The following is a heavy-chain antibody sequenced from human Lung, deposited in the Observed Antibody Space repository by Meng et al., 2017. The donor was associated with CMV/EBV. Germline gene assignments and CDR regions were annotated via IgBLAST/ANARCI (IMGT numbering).Heavy chain of an antibody. CDR1: GGSFSGYY. J-gene: IGHJ1*01. V-gene: IGHV4-34*01. D-gene: IGHD2-21*01. CDR2: INHSGST. Sequence: LXCAVYGGSFSGYYWRWIRQPPGKGLDCIAKINHSGSTSYNPSLKSRVTKSVDTSKKQISLNLTSVTAADTAVYYCARVSNLAYCGGDCYYTPGKRAYFQHXGQGXLVTVSS. CDR3: ARVSNLAYCGGDCYYTPGKRAYFQH.